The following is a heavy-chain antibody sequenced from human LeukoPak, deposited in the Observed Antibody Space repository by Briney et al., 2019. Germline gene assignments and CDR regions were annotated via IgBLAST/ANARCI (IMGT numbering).Heavy chain of an antibody. CDR1: GYTFTSYA. CDR2: INAGNGNT. Sequence: ASVTVSCTASGYTFTSYAMHWVRQAPGQRLEWMGWINAGNGNTKYSQKFQGRVTITRDTSASTAYMELGSLRSEDTAVYYCARDYYSKRMEYFDYWGQGTLVTVSS. CDR3: ARDYYSKRMEYFDY. D-gene: IGHD4-11*01. J-gene: IGHJ4*02. V-gene: IGHV1-3*01.